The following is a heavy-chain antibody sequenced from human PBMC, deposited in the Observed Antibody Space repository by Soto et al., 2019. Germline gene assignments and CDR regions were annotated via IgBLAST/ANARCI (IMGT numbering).Heavy chain of an antibody. CDR1: GYTFTSYD. V-gene: IGHV1-8*01. CDR3: ARSYYYGSGSYYIPGRSKIAV. CDR2: MNPNSGNT. Sequence: ASVKVSCKASGYTFTSYDINWVRQATGQGLEWMGWMNPNSGNTGYAQKFQGRVTMTRNTSISTAYMELSSLRSEDTAVYYCARSYYYGSGSYYIPGRSKIAVWGKGTAGTVSS. D-gene: IGHD3-10*01. J-gene: IGHJ6*03.